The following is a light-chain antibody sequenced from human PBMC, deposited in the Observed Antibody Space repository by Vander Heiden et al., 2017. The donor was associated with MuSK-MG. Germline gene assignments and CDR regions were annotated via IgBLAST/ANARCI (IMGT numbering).Light chain of an antibody. Sequence: DIVLTQSPATLSLSPGERATPSCRASQSVSSHLAWYQQKPGQAPRFLIYDASNRATGTPARFSGSGSGTDFTLTISSLEPEDFAVYYCQQRRTWPITFGQGTRLEIK. CDR2: DAS. CDR1: QSVSSH. V-gene: IGKV3-11*01. CDR3: QQRRTWPIT. J-gene: IGKJ5*01.